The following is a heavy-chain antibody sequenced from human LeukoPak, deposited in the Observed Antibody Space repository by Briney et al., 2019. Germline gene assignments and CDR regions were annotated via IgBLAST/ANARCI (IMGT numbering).Heavy chain of an antibody. CDR1: GGSISNKY. CDR2: IYSSGNT. V-gene: IGHV4-59*05. Sequence: PSETLSLTCTVSGGSISNKYWSWIRQPAGKGLEWIGRIYSSGNTYYNASLKSRVTISVDTSKNQFSLKLRSVTAADTAVYYCARRPRAGWFDPWGQGTLVTVSS. CDR3: ARRPRAGWFDP. J-gene: IGHJ5*02.